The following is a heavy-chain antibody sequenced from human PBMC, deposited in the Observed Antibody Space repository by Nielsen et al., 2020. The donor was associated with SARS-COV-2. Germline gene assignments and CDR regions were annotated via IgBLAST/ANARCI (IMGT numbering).Heavy chain of an antibody. J-gene: IGHJ4*02. V-gene: IGHV1-69*04. CDR3: ARSGQGVVGATY. D-gene: IGHD1-26*01. Sequence: SVKVSCKASGGTFSSYAISWVRQAPGQGLEWMGRIIPILGIANYAQKFQGRVTITADKSTSTAYMELSSLRSEDTAVYYCARSGQGVVGATYWGQGTLVTVSS. CDR1: GGTFSSYA. CDR2: IIPILGIA.